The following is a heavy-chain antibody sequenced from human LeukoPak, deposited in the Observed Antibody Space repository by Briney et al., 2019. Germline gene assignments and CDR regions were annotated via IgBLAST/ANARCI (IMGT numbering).Heavy chain of an antibody. CDR3: ARGRPHGNDY. CDR2: ITNSGSDI. V-gene: IGHV3-11*04. Sequence: GGSLRLSCVVSGFTFSDFHMSWLRQAPGKGLEWISYITNSGSDIEYADSVKGRFSISRDNAKNTLYLQMNSLRVEGTAVYYCARGRPHGNDYWGQGTLVTVSS. CDR1: GFTFSDFH. J-gene: IGHJ4*02. D-gene: IGHD4-23*01.